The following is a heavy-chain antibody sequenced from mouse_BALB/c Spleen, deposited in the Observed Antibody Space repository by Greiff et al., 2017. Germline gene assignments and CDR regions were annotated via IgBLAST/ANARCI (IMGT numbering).Heavy chain of an antibody. D-gene: IGHD1-2*01. CDR3: AREEILRLLFAY. V-gene: IGHV2-9*02. J-gene: IGHJ3*01. CDR1: GFSLTSYG. CDR2: IWAGGST. Sequence: VKVVESGPGLVAPSQSLSITCTVSGFSLTSYGVHWVRQPPGKGLEWLGVIWAGGSTNYNSALMSRLSISKDNSKSQVFLKMNSLQTDDTAMYYCAREEILRLLFAYWGQGTLVTVSA.